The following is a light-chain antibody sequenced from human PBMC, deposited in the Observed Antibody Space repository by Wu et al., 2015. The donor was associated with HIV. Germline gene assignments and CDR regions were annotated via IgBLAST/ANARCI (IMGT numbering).Light chain of an antibody. J-gene: IGKJ2*01. Sequence: EIVMTQSPATLSLSPGERVTLSCRASQTVPNNYLAWYQHKPGQAPRRLIYGASRRATGIPDRFSGSGSGTDFTLTINRLEPEDFAVYFCLQYGRSPRTFGQGTELQIK. CDR3: LQYGRSPRT. CDR1: QTVPNNY. V-gene: IGKV3-20*01. CDR2: GAS.